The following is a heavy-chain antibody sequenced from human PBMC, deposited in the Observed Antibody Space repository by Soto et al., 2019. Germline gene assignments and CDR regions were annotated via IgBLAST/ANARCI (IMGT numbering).Heavy chain of an antibody. J-gene: IGHJ4*02. CDR2: IHDDGSIT. D-gene: IGHD2-2*01. Sequence: GSLRLSCAASGFTFSSYWMHWVRQAPGKGLVWVARIHDDGSITNYADSVKGRFTISRDNAKNTLYLQMNSLRAEDTAVYYCARYCRSTSCYDYWGQGTLVTVSS. CDR3: ARYCRSTSCYDY. CDR1: GFTFSSYW. V-gene: IGHV3-74*01.